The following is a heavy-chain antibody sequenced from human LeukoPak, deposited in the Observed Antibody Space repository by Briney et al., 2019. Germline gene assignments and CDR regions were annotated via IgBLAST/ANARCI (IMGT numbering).Heavy chain of an antibody. Sequence: ASEKVSCKASGYTFTDYTMRWLRQAPGQRLAWVGWINGGNGNTKYSPEFQGRVTITRDTSASTAYMQLSSLRSEDTAVYFCANPRYDSSGYYYADWGQGTLVTVSS. J-gene: IGHJ4*02. CDR1: GYTFTDYT. D-gene: IGHD3-22*01. CDR2: INGGNGNT. CDR3: ANPRYDSSGYYYAD. V-gene: IGHV1-3*01.